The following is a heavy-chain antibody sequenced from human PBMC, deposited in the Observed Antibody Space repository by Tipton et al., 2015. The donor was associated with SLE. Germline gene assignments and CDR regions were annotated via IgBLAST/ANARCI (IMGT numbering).Heavy chain of an antibody. CDR1: GFTFSSYW. D-gene: IGHD2-8*01. V-gene: IGHV3-74*03. Sequence: SLRLSCAVSGFTFSSYWIHWVCQPPGKGLVWVSRINTDGSSVTYADSVKGRFTVSRDKAKNTLYLQMNSLRAEDTAMYYCARDLYSAADVWGQGTMVTVSS. CDR2: INTDGSSV. CDR3: ARDLYSAADV. J-gene: IGHJ3*01.